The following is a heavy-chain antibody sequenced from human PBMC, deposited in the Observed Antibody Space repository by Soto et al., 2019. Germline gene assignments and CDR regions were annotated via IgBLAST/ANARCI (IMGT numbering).Heavy chain of an antibody. V-gene: IGHV2-5*02. Sequence: SGPTLVNPTQTLTLTCTFSGFSLSTSGVGVGWIRQPPGKALEWLAVIYWDDDKRYSPSLKSRLAITKDTSKNQLVLTMTNMDPVDTATYFCAHSPGGILVAGRPFHIWGQGTMVTVSS. CDR1: GFSLSTSGVG. D-gene: IGHD6-19*01. J-gene: IGHJ3*02. CDR3: AHSPGGILVAGRPFHI. CDR2: IYWDDDK.